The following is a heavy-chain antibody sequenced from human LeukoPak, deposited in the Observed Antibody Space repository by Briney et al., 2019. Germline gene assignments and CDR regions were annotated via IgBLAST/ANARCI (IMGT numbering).Heavy chain of an antibody. V-gene: IGHV3-21*01. CDR3: ATETIGRHYDY. Sequence: GGSLRLSCAASGFTFSSCGFNWVRQAPGKGLEWVSSIGPTGTDRYYADSVRGRFTISRDNAKNSMYLQMDSLRDEDAAVYYCATETIGRHYDYWGRGTLLTVSS. D-gene: IGHD1-14*01. J-gene: IGHJ4*02. CDR2: IGPTGTDR. CDR1: GFTFSSCG.